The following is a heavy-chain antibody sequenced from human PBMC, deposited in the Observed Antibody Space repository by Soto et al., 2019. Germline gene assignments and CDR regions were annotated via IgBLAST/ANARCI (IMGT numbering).Heavy chain of an antibody. CDR3: ARASQWLVPVDAFDI. J-gene: IGHJ3*02. CDR1: GFTFSSYW. V-gene: IGHV3-7*01. D-gene: IGHD6-19*01. CDR2: IKQDGSEK. Sequence: GGSLRLSCAASGFTFSSYWMSWVRQAPGKGLEWVVNIKQDGSEKYYVDSVKGRFTISRDNAKNSLYLQMNSLRAEDTAVYYCARASQWLVPVDAFDIWGQGTMVTVSS.